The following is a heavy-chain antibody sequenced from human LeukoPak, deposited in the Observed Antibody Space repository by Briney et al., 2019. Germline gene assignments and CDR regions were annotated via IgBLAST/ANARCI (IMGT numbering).Heavy chain of an antibody. CDR2: ISGSGGST. Sequence: GGPLRLSCAASGLTFSTYSMNWVRQAPGKGLEWVSAISGSGGSTYYADSVKGRFTISRDNSKNTLYLQMNSLRAEDTAVYYCAKETYYYDSSGYYNYWGQGTLVTVSS. CDR1: GLTFSTYS. J-gene: IGHJ4*02. CDR3: AKETYYYDSSGYYNY. V-gene: IGHV3-23*01. D-gene: IGHD3-22*01.